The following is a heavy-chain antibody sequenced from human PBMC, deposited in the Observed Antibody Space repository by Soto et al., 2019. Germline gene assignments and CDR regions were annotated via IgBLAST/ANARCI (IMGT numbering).Heavy chain of an antibody. CDR2: IYYSGST. J-gene: IGHJ5*02. CDR1: GGSISSGGYY. CDR3: ARDQEYSGQRTFDP. D-gene: IGHD5-12*01. Sequence: LSLTCTVSGGSISSGGYYWSWIRQHPGKGLEWIGYIYYSGSTYYNPSLKSRVTISVDTSKNQFSLKLSSVTAADTAVYYCARDQEYSGQRTFDPWGQGTLVTVSS. V-gene: IGHV4-31*03.